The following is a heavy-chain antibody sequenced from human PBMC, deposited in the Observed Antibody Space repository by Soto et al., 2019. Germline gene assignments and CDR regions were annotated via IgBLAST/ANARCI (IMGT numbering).Heavy chain of an antibody. CDR2: IVVASGNT. D-gene: IGHD2-2*01. CDR1: GFTIIRPA. CDR3: AAGPMPTSLYSYEMDM. J-gene: IGHJ6*02. Sequence: PVKVSCKASGFTIIRPAVQWVRQARGQRHEWVGWIVVASGNTNYAQKFQNRVTITRDMSTSTAYMDLRSLRSEDTAIYYCAAGPMPTSLYSYEMDMWGQGTAGTLSS. V-gene: IGHV1-58*01.